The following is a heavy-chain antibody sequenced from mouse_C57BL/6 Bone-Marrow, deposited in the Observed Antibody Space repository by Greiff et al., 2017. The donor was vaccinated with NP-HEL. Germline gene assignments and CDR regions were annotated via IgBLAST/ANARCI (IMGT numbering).Heavy chain of an antibody. CDR3: ARRLGWYFDV. V-gene: IGHV5-9*01. D-gene: IGHD4-1*01. Sequence: EVQGVESGGGLVKPGGSLKLSCAASGFTFSSYTMSWVRQTPEKRLEWVATISGGGGNNYYPDSVKGRFTISRDNAKNTLYLQMSSLRSEDTALYYCARRLGWYFDVWGTGTTVTVSS. CDR1: GFTFSSYT. J-gene: IGHJ1*03. CDR2: ISGGGGNN.